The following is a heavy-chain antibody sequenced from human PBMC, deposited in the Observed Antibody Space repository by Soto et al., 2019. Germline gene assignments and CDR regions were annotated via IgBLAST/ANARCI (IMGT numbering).Heavy chain of an antibody. Sequence: QVRLQESGPGLVKPSETLSLTCTVSGDSVSSGSYFWSWIRQPPGKGPEWIGYIYYSGSTNYSPSLKSRVTISVDTSKNQFSLKLGSVTAADTAVYYCAREGGNWNFDYWGQGTLVTVSS. V-gene: IGHV4-61*01. CDR3: AREGGNWNFDY. CDR2: IYYSGST. CDR1: GDSVSSGSYF. J-gene: IGHJ4*02. D-gene: IGHD1-20*01.